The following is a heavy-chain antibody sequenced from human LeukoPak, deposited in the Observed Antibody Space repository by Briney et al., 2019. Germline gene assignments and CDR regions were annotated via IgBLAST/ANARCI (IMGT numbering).Heavy chain of an antibody. CDR3: TRGRGT. V-gene: IGHV4-34*01. Sequence: SETLSLTCAVYGESLSVYYWNWIRQPPGKGLVWIGEINPSGSATYNPSLKSRLTISVDTSQNHFSLKLTSVAAADTAVYYCTRGRGTWGQGTLVTVSS. J-gene: IGHJ5*02. CDR2: INPSGSA. CDR1: GESLSVYY. D-gene: IGHD3-10*01.